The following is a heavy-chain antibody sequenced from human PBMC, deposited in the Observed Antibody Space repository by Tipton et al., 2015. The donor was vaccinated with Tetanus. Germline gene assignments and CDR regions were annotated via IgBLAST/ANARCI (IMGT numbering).Heavy chain of an antibody. CDR1: GFIFSSYG. D-gene: IGHD2-15*01. Sequence: SLRLSCAASGFIFSSYGIHWVRQAPGKGLEWLAGSWYDGTDKYYADSVKGRFTISRDNSKNTLYLQMNSLRAEDTALYYCAREADCSGGSFFSGDFDPWGQGTQVTVSS. CDR2: SWYDGTDK. J-gene: IGHJ5*02. V-gene: IGHV3-33*01. CDR3: AREADCSGGSFFSGDFDP.